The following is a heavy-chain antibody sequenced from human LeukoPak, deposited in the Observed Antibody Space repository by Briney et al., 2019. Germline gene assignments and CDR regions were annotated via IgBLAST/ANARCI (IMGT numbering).Heavy chain of an antibody. CDR3: AREERWLEYYFDY. CDR2: INPNSGGT. Sequence: GASVKVSCKASGYTITGYYLHWVRQAPGQGLEWMGRINPNSGGTNSAQKFQGRVTMTRDTSISTAYMELSRLRSDDTAVYYCAREERWLEYYFDYWGQGTLVTVSS. V-gene: IGHV1-2*06. CDR1: GYTITGYY. J-gene: IGHJ4*02. D-gene: IGHD5-24*01.